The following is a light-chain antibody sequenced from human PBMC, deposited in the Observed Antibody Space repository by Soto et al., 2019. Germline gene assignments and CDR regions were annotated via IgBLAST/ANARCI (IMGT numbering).Light chain of an antibody. Sequence: QSVLTQPPSASGTPGQRVTISCSGSSSNIGSNIVNWYQHLPGTAPKLLIKTDNQRPTGVPDRFSGSKSDTSASLAISGLQSEDEADYSCAAWDDSLKAWLFGGGTKLTVL. CDR1: SSNIGSNI. CDR2: TDN. J-gene: IGLJ3*02. CDR3: AAWDDSLKAWL. V-gene: IGLV1-44*01.